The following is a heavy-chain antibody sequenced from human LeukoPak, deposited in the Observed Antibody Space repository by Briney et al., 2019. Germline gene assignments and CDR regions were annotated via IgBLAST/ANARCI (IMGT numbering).Heavy chain of an antibody. CDR2: VEADGSAS. D-gene: IGHD1-26*01. J-gene: IGHJ4*02. CDR1: GFTFRNYA. CDR3: AKDVGKWESLHFFDY. Sequence: GGSLRLSCAASGFTFRNYAMSWVRQAPGKGLEWVSVVEADGSASYYTDSVKGRFTLSRDDSRNTLYLQMNSLRGDDTAVYYCAKDVGKWESLHFFDYWGQGTLVTVSS. V-gene: IGHV3-23*01.